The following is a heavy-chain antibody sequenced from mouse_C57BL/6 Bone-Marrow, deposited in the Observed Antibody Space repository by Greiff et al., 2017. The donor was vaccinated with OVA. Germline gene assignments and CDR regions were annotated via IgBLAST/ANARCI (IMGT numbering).Heavy chain of an antibody. CDR2: IDPNSGGT. CDR3: ASPTTVGYFDV. J-gene: IGHJ1*03. D-gene: IGHD1-1*01. Sequence: QVKLQQPGAELVKPGASVKLSCKASGYTFTSYWMHWVKQRPGRGLEWIGRIDPNSGGTKYNEKFKSKATLTVDKPSSTAYMQLSSLTSEDSAVYYCASPTTVGYFDVWGTGTTVTVSS. V-gene: IGHV1-72*01. CDR1: GYTFTSYW.